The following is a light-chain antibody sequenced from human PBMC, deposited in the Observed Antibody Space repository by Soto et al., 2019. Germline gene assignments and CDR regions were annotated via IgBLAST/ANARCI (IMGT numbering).Light chain of an antibody. J-gene: IGKJ1*01. CDR2: AAS. V-gene: IGKV1-39*01. CDR3: QQSYSTPWT. CDR1: QSISSY. Sequence: DMHMSQSPSSLSASLGDRVTITFRASQSISSYLNWYQQKPGKAPKLLIYAASSLQSGVPSRFSGSGSGTDFTLTISSLQPEDFATYYCQQSYSTPWTFGQGTKVDIK.